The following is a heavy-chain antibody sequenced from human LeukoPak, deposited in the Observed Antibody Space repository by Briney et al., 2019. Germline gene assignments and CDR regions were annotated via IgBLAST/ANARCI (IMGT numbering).Heavy chain of an antibody. D-gene: IGHD2-15*01. J-gene: IGHJ4*02. CDR3: VKTFRYCSGGSCQDY. CDR1: GFTFSSYA. V-gene: IGHV3-64D*06. CDR2: IGSNGGSI. Sequence: QPGGSLRLSCSASGFTFSSYAMHWVRQAPGKGLEYVSVIGSNGGSIYYADSVKGRFTISRDNSKNTLYLQMSSLRAGDTAVYYCVKTFRYCSGGSCQDYWGQGTLVTVSS.